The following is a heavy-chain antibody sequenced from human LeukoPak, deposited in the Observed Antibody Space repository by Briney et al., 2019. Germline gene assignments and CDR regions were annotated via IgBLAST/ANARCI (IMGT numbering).Heavy chain of an antibody. J-gene: IGHJ3*02. CDR3: ARATVTTAAFDT. CDR2: IYHSGST. Sequence: PSETLSLTCAVSGYSISSGYYWGWIRQPPGKGLEWIGSIYHSGSTYYNPSLKSRVTISVDTSKNQFSLKLSSVTAADTAVYYCARATVTTAAFDTWGQGTMVTVSS. CDR1: GYSISSGYY. V-gene: IGHV4-38-2*01. D-gene: IGHD4-17*01.